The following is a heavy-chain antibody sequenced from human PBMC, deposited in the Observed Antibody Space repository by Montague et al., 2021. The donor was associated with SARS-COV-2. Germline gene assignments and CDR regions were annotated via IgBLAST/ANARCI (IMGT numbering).Heavy chain of an antibody. CDR3: VRQFRNLTMTVMTRPGALDI. CDR2: NYYSGST. J-gene: IGHJ3*02. V-gene: IGHV4-39*01. Sequence: SETLSLTCTVSGGSISSSTYNWVWNRQAPGKEREWIGSNYYSGSTYYNPSLEIRVTISIDTYKNQFSLKLSSVTATDTAVYYCVRQFRNLTMTVMTRPGALDIWGQGTMVTVPS. CDR1: GGSISSSTYN. D-gene: IGHD3-22*01.